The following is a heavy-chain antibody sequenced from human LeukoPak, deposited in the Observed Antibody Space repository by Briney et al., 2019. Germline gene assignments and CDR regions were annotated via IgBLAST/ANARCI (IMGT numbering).Heavy chain of an antibody. D-gene: IGHD1-26*01. CDR3: SRAPGSPLDF. J-gene: IGHJ4*02. CDR1: GFIFSSDW. V-gene: IGHV3-74*01. Sequence: GGSLRLSCAASGFIFSSDWMHWVRQAPGKGLVWVSRIDSDGRITSYADSVKGRFTISRDNTKNTLYLQMNSLRAEDTAVYYCSRAPGSPLDFWGQGTLVTVSS. CDR2: IDSDGRIT.